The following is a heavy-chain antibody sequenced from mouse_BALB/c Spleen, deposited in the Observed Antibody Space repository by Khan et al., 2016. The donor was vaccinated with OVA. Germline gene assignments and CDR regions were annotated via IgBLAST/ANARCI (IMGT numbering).Heavy chain of an antibody. CDR1: GYSITSGYG. J-gene: IGHJ2*01. Sequence: VQLKESGPGLVKPSQSLSLTCTVTGYSITSGYGWNWIRQFPGNKLEWMGYISYSGNTNYNPTLKNRISITRDTSKNQFFLQLNSVTTEDTARYYCARTARIKYWGQGTTLTVSS. D-gene: IGHD1-2*01. CDR3: ARTARIKY. V-gene: IGHV3-2*02. CDR2: ISYSGNT.